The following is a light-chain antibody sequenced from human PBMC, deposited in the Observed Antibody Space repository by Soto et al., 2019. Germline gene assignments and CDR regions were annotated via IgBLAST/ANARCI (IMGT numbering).Light chain of an antibody. CDR3: AAWDDSLNGPV. CDR1: RSNIGAGYD. J-gene: IGLJ2*01. Sequence: QSVLTQPPSVSGAPGQRVTISCTGSRSNIGAGYDVQWYQQLPGTAPKLLIYSNNQRPSGVPDRFSGSKSGTSASLAISGLQSEDEADYYCAAWDDSLNGPVFGGGTKLTVL. CDR2: SNN. V-gene: IGLV1-44*01.